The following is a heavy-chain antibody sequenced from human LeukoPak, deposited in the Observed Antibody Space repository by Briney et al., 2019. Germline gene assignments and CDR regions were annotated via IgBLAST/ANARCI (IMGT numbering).Heavy chain of an antibody. CDR2: INPNSGGT. CDR3: ARDREWLRPTNAFDI. CDR1: GYTFTGYY. V-gene: IGHV1-2*02. D-gene: IGHD5-12*01. Sequence: ASVKVSCKASGYTFTGYYMHWVRQAPGQGLEWMGWINPNSGGTNYAQKFQGRVTMTRDTSISTAYMELSRLRSDDTAVYYCARDREWLRPTNAFDIWGQGTMVTVSS. J-gene: IGHJ3*02.